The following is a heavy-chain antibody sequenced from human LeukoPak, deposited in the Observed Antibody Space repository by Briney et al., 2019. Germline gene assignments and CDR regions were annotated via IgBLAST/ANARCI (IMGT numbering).Heavy chain of an antibody. D-gene: IGHD3-10*01. CDR1: GGSFSSYS. V-gene: IGHV4-34*01. CDR2: IIEKGNA. CDR3: ARGYYPPRWYFDL. J-gene: IGHJ2*01. Sequence: PSETLSLTCALYGGSFSSYSWSWTWIRQTPEKGLEWIGEIIEKGNANYNPSLKSRVTIDLDTSQNQFSLKLTSMTAADTAMFYCARGYYPPRWYFDLWGRGNLVTVSS.